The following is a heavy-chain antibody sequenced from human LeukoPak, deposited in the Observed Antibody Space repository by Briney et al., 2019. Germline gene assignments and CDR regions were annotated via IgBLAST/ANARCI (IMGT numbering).Heavy chain of an antibody. J-gene: IGHJ4*02. CDR2: INHSGST. CDR3: ARYTYDYIWGSPPPFFDY. D-gene: IGHD3-16*01. CDR1: GGSFSGYY. V-gene: IGHV4-34*01. Sequence: SETLSLTCAVNGGSFSGYYWSWIRQPPGKGLEWIGEINHSGSTNYSPSLKSRVTISVDTSKNQFSLKLSSVTAADTAVYYCARYTYDYIWGSPPPFFDYWGQGTLVTVSS.